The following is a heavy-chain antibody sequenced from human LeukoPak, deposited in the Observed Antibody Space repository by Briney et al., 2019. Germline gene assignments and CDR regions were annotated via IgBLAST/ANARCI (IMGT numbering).Heavy chain of an antibody. D-gene: IGHD3-10*01. Sequence: GGSLRLSCAASGFTFSSYWMTWVSQAPGKGLEWVANIKQDGSEKYYVDSVKGRFTISRDNAKNSLYLQMNSLRAEDTAVYYCARAGRTGYFDYWGQGTLVTVSS. V-gene: IGHV3-7*01. CDR3: ARAGRTGYFDY. CDR1: GFTFSSYW. CDR2: IKQDGSEK. J-gene: IGHJ4*02.